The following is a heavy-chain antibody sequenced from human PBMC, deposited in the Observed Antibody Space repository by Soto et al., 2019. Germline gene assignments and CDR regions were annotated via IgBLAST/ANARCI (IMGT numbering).Heavy chain of an antibody. Sequence: GGSLRLSCAASGFFFSAYCMSWVRQAPGKGREWVASIKQDGSGTYYLDSVKGRFTFSRDNAKNSLDLQISRLRAEETAVYYCARGREGFHQLSNKWFDSWGQGTPVTVSS. J-gene: IGHJ5*01. CDR2: IKQDGSGT. CDR3: ARGREGFHQLSNKWFDS. V-gene: IGHV3-7*01. CDR1: GFFFSAYC. D-gene: IGHD1-1*01.